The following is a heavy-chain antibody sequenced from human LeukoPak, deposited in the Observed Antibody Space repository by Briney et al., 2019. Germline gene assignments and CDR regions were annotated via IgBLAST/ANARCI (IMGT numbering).Heavy chain of an antibody. CDR2: ISHIGST. CDR1: DDSFSSHY. Sequence: SETLSLTCAVSDDSFSSHYWTWIRQPPGKGLEWIGYISHIGSTNYNPSLKSRVTISIDTSKNQFSLKLRSVTAADTAVYYCARDLVTVTKGFDIWGQGTMVSVSS. V-gene: IGHV4-59*11. J-gene: IGHJ3*02. CDR3: ARDLVTVTKGFDI. D-gene: IGHD4-17*01.